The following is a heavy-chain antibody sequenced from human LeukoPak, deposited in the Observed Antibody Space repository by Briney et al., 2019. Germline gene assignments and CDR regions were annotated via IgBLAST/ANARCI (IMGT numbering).Heavy chain of an antibody. V-gene: IGHV4-38-2*01. CDR3: ARANQNVLRFLEWLSAFDI. Sequence: SETLSLTCAVSGYSISSGYYWGWIRQPPGKGLEWIGSIYHSGGTYYNPSPKSRVTISVDTSKNQFSLKLSSVTAADTAVYYCARANQNVLRFLEWLSAFDIWGQGTMVTVSS. J-gene: IGHJ3*02. D-gene: IGHD3-3*01. CDR2: IYHSGGT. CDR1: GYSISSGYY.